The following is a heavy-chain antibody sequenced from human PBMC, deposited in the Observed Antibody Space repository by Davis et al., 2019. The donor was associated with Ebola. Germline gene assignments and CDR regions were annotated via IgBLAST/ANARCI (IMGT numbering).Heavy chain of an antibody. D-gene: IGHD2-8*02. J-gene: IGHJ3*02. V-gene: IGHV5-51*01. CDR3: ASLRRTITGMDDGFDI. CDR1: GNSFASHW. CDR2: IYTGDSDT. Sequence: GESLKISCKDSGNSFASHWIGWVRQMPGKGLEWMGIIYTGDSDTRYSPSFRGQVTISADKSIKTAFLQWNNLKASDTAMYYCASLRRTITGMDDGFDIWGQGTMVTVSS.